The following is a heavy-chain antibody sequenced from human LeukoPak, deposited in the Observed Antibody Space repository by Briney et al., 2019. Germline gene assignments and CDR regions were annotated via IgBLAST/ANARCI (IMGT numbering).Heavy chain of an antibody. Sequence: SETLSLTCAVSGGSISSSNWWSWVRQPPGKGLEWIGEIYHSGSTNYNPSLKSRVTISVDKSKNQFSLKLSSVTAADTAVYYCARGRRVLYSIPRKYYYYMDVWGKGTTVTVSS. D-gene: IGHD4-11*01. V-gene: IGHV4-4*02. CDR3: ARGRRVLYSIPRKYYYYMDV. CDR2: IYHSGST. J-gene: IGHJ6*03. CDR1: GGSISSSNW.